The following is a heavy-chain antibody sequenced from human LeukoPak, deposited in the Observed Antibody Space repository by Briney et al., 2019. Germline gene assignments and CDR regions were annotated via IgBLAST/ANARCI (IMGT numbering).Heavy chain of an antibody. Sequence: SETLSLTCTVSGGSISSSSYYWGWIRQTPGKGLEWIGEIHHSGTTNDSPSLKSRVTLSVDTSKNQFSLKLTSVTAADTAVYYCARRGLWELLNNDGFDVWGQGTMVTVSS. CDR3: ARRGLWELLNNDGFDV. D-gene: IGHD1-26*01. V-gene: IGHV4-39*07. J-gene: IGHJ3*01. CDR1: GGSISSSSYY. CDR2: IHHSGTT.